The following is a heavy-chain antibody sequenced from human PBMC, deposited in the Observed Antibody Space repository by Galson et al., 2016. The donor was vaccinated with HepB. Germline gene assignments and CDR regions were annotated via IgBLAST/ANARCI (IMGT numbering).Heavy chain of an antibody. V-gene: IGHV4-31*03. CDR2: VYHSGHS. Sequence: TLSLTCIVSGGSISSGGYYWSWIRQSPGKGLEWIGHVYHSGHSYYNASLKSRITMSLDTSKNQVFLKGNSVTAADTAMYYCASGSAGWNGFEYWGQGTLVTVSS. CDR3: ASGSAGWNGFEY. J-gene: IGHJ4*02. CDR1: GGSISSGGYY. D-gene: IGHD1-26*01.